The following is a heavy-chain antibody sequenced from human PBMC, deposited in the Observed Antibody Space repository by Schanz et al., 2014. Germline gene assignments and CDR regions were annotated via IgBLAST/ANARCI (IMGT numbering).Heavy chain of an antibody. CDR3: ASSSYRLLSYYYAMDV. Sequence: QVQLEESGGCLVTPGGSLRLSCAASGFTFSDYYMSWIRQAPGKGLECISYISSRGTTIYYADSVKGRFTISRDNAKNSLYLQMSSLRAEDTAVYYCASSSYRLLSYYYAMDVWGQGTTVTVSS. D-gene: IGHD1-26*01. CDR2: ISSRGTTI. V-gene: IGHV3-11*01. CDR1: GFTFSDYY. J-gene: IGHJ6*02.